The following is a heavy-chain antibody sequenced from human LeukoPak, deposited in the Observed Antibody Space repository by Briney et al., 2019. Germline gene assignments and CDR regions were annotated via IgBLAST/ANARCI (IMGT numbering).Heavy chain of an antibody. CDR3: ARAVYYYDSSGYYYDAFDI. Sequence: ASVKVSCKASGYTFTSYGISWVRQAPGQGLEWMGWINAGNGNTKYLQKFQGRVTITRDTSASTAYVELSSLRSEDTAVYYCARAVYYYDSSGYYYDAFDIWGQGTMVTVSS. CDR1: GYTFTSYG. D-gene: IGHD3-22*01. V-gene: IGHV1-3*01. J-gene: IGHJ3*02. CDR2: INAGNGNT.